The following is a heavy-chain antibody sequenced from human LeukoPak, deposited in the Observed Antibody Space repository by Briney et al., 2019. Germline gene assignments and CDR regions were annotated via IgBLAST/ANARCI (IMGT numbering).Heavy chain of an antibody. CDR3: ARENSWAYGDYDYYYGMDV. CDR2: ISSSGSTI. V-gene: IGHV3-11*01. D-gene: IGHD4-17*01. CDR1: GFTFSDYY. Sequence: GGSLRLSCAASGFTFSDYYMSWIRQAPGKRLEWVSYISSSGSTIYYADSVKGRFTISRDNSKNTLYLQMNSLRSEDTAVYYCARENSWAYGDYDYYYGMDVWGQGTTVTVSS. J-gene: IGHJ6*02.